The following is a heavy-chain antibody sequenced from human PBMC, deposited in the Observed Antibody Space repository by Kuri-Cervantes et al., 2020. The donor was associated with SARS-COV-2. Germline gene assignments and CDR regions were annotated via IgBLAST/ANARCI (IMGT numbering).Heavy chain of an antibody. J-gene: IGHJ4*02. V-gene: IGHV3-21*01. CDR1: GFTFSSYS. D-gene: IGHD3-22*01. CDR3: ARGGHYYDSSGYYSRDY. Sequence: GESLKISCAASGFTFSSYSMNWVRQAPGKGLEWVSSISSSSSYIYYADSVKGRFTISRDNAKNSLYLQMNSLRAEDTAVYYCARGGHYYDSSGYYSRDYWGQGTLVTVSS. CDR2: ISSSSSYI.